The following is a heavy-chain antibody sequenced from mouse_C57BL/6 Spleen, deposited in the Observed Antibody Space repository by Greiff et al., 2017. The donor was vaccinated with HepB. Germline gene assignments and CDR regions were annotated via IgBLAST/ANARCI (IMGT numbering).Heavy chain of an antibody. Sequence: VQLQQSGAELVRPGASVKLSCKASGYTFTDYYINWVKQRPGQGLGWIARIYPGSGNTDYNEKFMGKATLTAEKSSSTAYMQLSSLTSEDSAVYFGAMGGYYGSSPWFAYWGQGTLVTVCA. J-gene: IGHJ3*01. CDR2: IYPGSGNT. CDR3: AMGGYYGSSPWFAY. CDR1: GYTFTDYY. D-gene: IGHD1-1*01. V-gene: IGHV1-76*01.